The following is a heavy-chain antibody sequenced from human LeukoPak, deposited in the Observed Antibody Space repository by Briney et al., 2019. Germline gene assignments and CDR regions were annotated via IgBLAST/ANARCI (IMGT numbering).Heavy chain of an antibody. Sequence: PGGSLRLSCAASGFAFSTYSRNWVRQAPGKGLEWVSGISSGGSDTYYADSVKGRFTISRDNSKNTLYLQMNSLRVEDTAVYYCARKYADHVGYDSWCQASLVTVSS. J-gene: IGHJ4*02. CDR2: ISSGGSDT. CDR3: ARKYADHVGYDS. D-gene: IGHD1-26*01. CDR1: GFAFSTYS. V-gene: IGHV3-23*01.